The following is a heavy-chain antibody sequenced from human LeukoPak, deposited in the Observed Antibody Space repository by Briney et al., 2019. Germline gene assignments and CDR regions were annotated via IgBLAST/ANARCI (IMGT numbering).Heavy chain of an antibody. D-gene: IGHD6-6*01. J-gene: IGHJ4*02. CDR2: IYYSGST. Sequence: SETLSLTCTVSGGSISSYYWSWIRQPPGKGLEWIGYIYYSGSTNYNPSLKSRVTMSVDTSKNQFSLKLSSVTAADTAVYYCARGSSSSSGWYFDYWGQGTLVTVSS. V-gene: IGHV4-59*12. CDR3: ARGSSSSSGWYFDY. CDR1: GGSISSYY.